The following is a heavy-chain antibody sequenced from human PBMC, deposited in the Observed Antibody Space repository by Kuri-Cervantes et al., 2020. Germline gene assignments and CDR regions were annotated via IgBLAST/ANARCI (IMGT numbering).Heavy chain of an antibody. V-gene: IGHV3-53*01. CDR3: ARGSGYASSWGFDY. J-gene: IGHJ4*02. CDR1: GLTVSSNY. CDR2: IYSGDST. D-gene: IGHD6-13*01. Sequence: GESLKISCAASGLTVSSNYMSWVRQAPGKGLEWVSVIYSGDSTYHVDSVKGRFTVSRDNSNNTLHLQMNSLRVEDTAVYYCARGSGYASSWGFDYWGQGTLVTVSS.